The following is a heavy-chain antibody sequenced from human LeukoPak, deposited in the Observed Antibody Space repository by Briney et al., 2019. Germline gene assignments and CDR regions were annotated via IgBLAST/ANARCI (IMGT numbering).Heavy chain of an antibody. CDR2: ISSSSSYI. CDR3: ARDSAGVVSGAFDI. Sequence: GGSLRLSCAASGFTLSSYAMSWVRQAPGKGLEWVSSISSSSSYIYYADSVKGRFTISRDNAKNSLYLQMNSLRAEDTAVYYCARDSAGVVSGAFDIWGQGTMVTVSS. J-gene: IGHJ3*02. CDR1: GFTLSSYA. V-gene: IGHV3-21*01. D-gene: IGHD3-3*01.